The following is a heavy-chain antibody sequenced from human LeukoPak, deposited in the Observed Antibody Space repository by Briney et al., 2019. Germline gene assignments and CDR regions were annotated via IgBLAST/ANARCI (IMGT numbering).Heavy chain of an antibody. J-gene: IGHJ4*02. CDR3: AREKAAATGTDH. CDR2: IIPILGIA. CDR1: GGTFSSYA. V-gene: IGHV1-69*04. D-gene: IGHD1-26*01. Sequence: ASVKVSCKASGGTFSSYAISWVRQAPGQGLEWMGRIIPILGIANYAQKFQGRVTITTDESTGTAYMGLSSLRSEDTAVYYCAREKAAATGTDHWGQGTLVTVSS.